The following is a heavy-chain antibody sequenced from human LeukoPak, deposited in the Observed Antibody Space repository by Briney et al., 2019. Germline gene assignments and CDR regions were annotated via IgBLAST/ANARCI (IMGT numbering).Heavy chain of an antibody. V-gene: IGHV1-2*02. CDR1: GYTFTDHH. Sequence: ASVKLSCKSSGYTFTDHHIHWVRLAPRQGIEWMGWINPNSCGTNYAQQFQGSLTTTRDASITTAYLELRRLRTADADVFFYARAHLDCINGVCYNSYFDFCGQGTLVTVSS. J-gene: IGHJ4*02. D-gene: IGHD2-8*01. CDR3: ARAHLDCINGVCYNSYFDF. CDR2: INPNSCGT.